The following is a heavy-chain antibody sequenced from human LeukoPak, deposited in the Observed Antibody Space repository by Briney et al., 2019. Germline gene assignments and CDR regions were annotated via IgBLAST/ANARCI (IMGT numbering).Heavy chain of an antibody. D-gene: IGHD3-3*01. J-gene: IGHJ4*02. V-gene: IGHV4-59*01. CDR2: IFYSGST. CDR1: GGSISIYY. Sequence: SETLSLTCTVSGGSISIYYWSCIRQPPGKGLEWIGYIFYSGSTNYNPSLKSRVTISVDTSKNQFSLKLSSVTAADTAVYYCARGESVTPRGYYYDWGQGTLVTVSS. CDR3: ARGESVTPRGYYYD.